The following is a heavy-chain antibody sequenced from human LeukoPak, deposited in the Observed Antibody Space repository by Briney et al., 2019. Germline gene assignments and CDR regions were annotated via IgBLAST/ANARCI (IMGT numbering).Heavy chain of an antibody. J-gene: IGHJ4*02. V-gene: IGHV3-30-3*01. D-gene: IGHD3-3*01. CDR1: GFTFSSYA. Sequence: GRSLRLSCAASGFTFSSYAMHWVRQAPGKGLEWVAVISYDGSNKYYADSVKGRFTISRDNSKNTLYLQMNSLRVEDTAVYYCARDEARGYDFRPQDHWGQGTLVSVSS. CDR2: ISYDGSNK. CDR3: ARDEARGYDFRPQDH.